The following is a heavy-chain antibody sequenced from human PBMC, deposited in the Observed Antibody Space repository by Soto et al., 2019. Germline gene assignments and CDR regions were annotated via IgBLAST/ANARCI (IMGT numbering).Heavy chain of an antibody. Sequence: SETLSLTCTVSGGSISSYYWSWIRQPPGKGLEWIGYIYYSGSTNYNPSLKSRVTISVDTSKNQFSLKLSSVTAADTAVYYCATSYFDRPSVPYYFDNWGQGTLVTVSS. CDR1: GGSISSYY. V-gene: IGHV4-59*01. D-gene: IGHD3-9*01. J-gene: IGHJ4*02. CDR3: ATSYFDRPSVPYYFDN. CDR2: IYYSGST.